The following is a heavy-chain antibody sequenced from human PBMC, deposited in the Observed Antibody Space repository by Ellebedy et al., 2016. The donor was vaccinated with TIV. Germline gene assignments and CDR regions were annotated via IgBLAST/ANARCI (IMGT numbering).Heavy chain of an antibody. CDR1: KLAVSGKY. V-gene: IGHV3-66*01. Sequence: GESLKISCAGSKLAVSGKYMSWVRQAPGKGPECDAFIYSGGSTYFADSVKGRFTISRDNAKNSLYLGMKSLRAEDTALYYCTGYGWPANFDPWGQGTLVTVSS. J-gene: IGHJ5*02. CDR2: IYSGGST. CDR3: TGYGWPANFDP. D-gene: IGHD6-13*01.